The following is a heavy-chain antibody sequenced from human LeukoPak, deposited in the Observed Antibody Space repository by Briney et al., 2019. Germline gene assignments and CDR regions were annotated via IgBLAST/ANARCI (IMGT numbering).Heavy chain of an antibody. D-gene: IGHD4-17*01. J-gene: IGHJ4*02. V-gene: IGHV3-48*03. CDR3: AKGYGDYDY. CDR2: ISTSSSTI. CDR1: GFTFSSYE. Sequence: PGGSLRLSCAGSGFTFSSYEMNWVRQAPGKGLGWVSYISTSSSTIYYADSVKGRFTISRDNARNSLYLQMNSLRAEDTAVYYCAKGYGDYDYWGQGTLVTVSS.